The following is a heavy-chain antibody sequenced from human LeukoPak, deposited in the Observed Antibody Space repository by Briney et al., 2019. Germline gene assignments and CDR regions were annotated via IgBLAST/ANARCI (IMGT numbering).Heavy chain of an antibody. CDR1: GFTFSTYS. Sequence: GGSLRLSCAASGFTFSTYSMNWVRQAPGKRLEWVSYITSSSSTIYYADSVKGRFTISRDNAKNSLYLQMNSLRAEDTAVYYCARDRVYSSSPGFDYWGQGTLVTVSS. CDR3: ARDRVYSSSPGFDY. CDR2: ITSSSSTI. D-gene: IGHD6-6*01. V-gene: IGHV3-48*04. J-gene: IGHJ4*02.